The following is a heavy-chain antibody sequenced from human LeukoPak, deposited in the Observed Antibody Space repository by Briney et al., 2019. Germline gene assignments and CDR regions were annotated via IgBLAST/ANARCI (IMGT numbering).Heavy chain of an antibody. J-gene: IGHJ4*02. CDR3: ARDGYNSDFGDY. D-gene: IGHD5-24*01. V-gene: IGHV3-74*01. Sequence: GGSLRLSCAASGFTFSRYWMHWVRQAPGKGLVWVSRIKSDGSSTNYADSVKGRFTISRDNAKNTLYLQMNSLRAEDTAVYYCARDGYNSDFGDYWGQGTLVTISS. CDR1: GFTFSRYW. CDR2: IKSDGSST.